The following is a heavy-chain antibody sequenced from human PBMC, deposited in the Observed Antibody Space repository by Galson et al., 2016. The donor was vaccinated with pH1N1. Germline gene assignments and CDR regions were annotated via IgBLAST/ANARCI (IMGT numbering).Heavy chain of an antibody. Sequence: SETLSLTCGVSGYLITGCCYWGWVRQPPGKGLEWIGNIFHNGNSYHNPSLRSRIDTSIDTSKNQFSLKLRDATALDTGLYYCTRLGSHGSGSYNFVTLIADHWGQGILVTVSS. CDR3: TRLGSHGSGSYNFVTLIADH. CDR1: GYLITGCCY. J-gene: IGHJ5*02. V-gene: IGHV4-38-2*01. D-gene: IGHD3-10*01. CDR2: IFHNGNS.